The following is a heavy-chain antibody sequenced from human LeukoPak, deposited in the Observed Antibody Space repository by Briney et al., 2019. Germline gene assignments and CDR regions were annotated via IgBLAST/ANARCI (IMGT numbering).Heavy chain of an antibody. CDR3: AKVCDTAMVTARYYYYGMDV. V-gene: IGHV3-23*01. D-gene: IGHD5-18*01. CDR2: TSGRTGGT. Sequence: GGSLRLSCAASGFTFTTNAMSWVRQAPGKGLEWVSATSGRTGGTYYADSVKGRFTISRDNSKSTLYLQMDSLRAEDTAVYYCAKVCDTAMVTARYYYYGMDVWGQGTTVTVSS. J-gene: IGHJ6*02. CDR1: GFTFTTNA.